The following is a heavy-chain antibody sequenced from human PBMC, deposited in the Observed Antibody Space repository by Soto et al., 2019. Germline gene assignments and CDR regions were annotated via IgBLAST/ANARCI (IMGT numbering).Heavy chain of an antibody. V-gene: IGHV4-39*07. CDR3: ARDRAAAAGTPYYFDY. CDR1: GGSISSSSYY. Sequence: SETLSLTCTVSGGSISSSSYYWGWIRQPPGKGLEWIGSIYYSGSTYYNPSLKSRVTISVDTSKNQFSLKLSSVTAADTAVYYCARDRAAAAGTPYYFDYWGQGTLVTVSS. CDR2: IYYSGST. D-gene: IGHD6-13*01. J-gene: IGHJ4*02.